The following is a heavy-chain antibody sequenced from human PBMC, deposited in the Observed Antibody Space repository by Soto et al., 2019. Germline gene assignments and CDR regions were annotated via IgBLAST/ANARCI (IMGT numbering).Heavy chain of an antibody. CDR1: GGSISSYY. Sequence: PSETLSLTCTVSGGSISSYYWSWIRQPPGKGLEWIGYIYYSGSTNYNPSLKSRVTISVDTSKNQFSLKLSSVTAADTAVYYCARNLGGSGPYYFDYWGQGTLVTVSS. J-gene: IGHJ4*02. CDR3: ARNLGGSGPYYFDY. CDR2: IYYSGST. V-gene: IGHV4-59*08. D-gene: IGHD3-10*01.